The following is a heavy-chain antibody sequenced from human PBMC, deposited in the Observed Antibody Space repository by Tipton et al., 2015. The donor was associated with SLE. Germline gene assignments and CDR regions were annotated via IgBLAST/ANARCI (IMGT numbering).Heavy chain of an antibody. CDR2: INEDGSIT. V-gene: IGHV3-74*01. CDR3: AKARSTVTPYDAFDV. CDR1: GFTFSSYW. J-gene: IGHJ3*01. D-gene: IGHD4-17*01. Sequence: SLRLSCAASGFTFSSYWMHWVRQAPGKGLVWVSRINEDGSITSYEDSVKGRFTISRDNSKNTLFLEVNSLRAEDTAVYYCAKARSTVTPYDAFDVWGQGTMVTVSS.